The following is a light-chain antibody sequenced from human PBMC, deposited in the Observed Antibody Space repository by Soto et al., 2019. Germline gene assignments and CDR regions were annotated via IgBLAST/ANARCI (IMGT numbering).Light chain of an antibody. CDR3: QQYNSYAIT. CDR2: DAS. V-gene: IGKV1-5*01. CDR1: QSISSW. J-gene: IGKJ5*01. Sequence: DIPMTQSPSTLSPSVGDRVTITCRASQSISSWLAWYQQKPGKAPKLLIYDASSLGSGVPSRFSGSGSGTEFTLTIRSLQPDDFATYYCQQYNSYAITFGQGTRLEIK.